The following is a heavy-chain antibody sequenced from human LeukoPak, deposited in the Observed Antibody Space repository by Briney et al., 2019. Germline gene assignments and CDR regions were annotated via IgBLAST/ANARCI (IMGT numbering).Heavy chain of an antibody. CDR1: GYTFTSYG. J-gene: IGHJ4*02. V-gene: IGHV1-18*01. D-gene: IGHD3-10*01. Sequence: ASVKVSCKASGYTFTSYGISWVRQAPGQGLEWMGWISAYNGNTNYAQKLQGRVTMTTDTSTSTAHMELRSLRSDDTAVYYCARVGDMVRGVIISKYFDYWGQGTLVTVSS. CDR2: ISAYNGNT. CDR3: ARVGDMVRGVIISKYFDY.